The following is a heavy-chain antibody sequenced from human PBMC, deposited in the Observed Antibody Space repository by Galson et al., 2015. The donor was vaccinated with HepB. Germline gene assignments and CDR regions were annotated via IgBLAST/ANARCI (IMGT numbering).Heavy chain of an antibody. V-gene: IGHV4-30-2*01. D-gene: IGHD2-2*01. CDR1: GGSISSGGYS. CDR2: IYHSGST. CDR3: ARDSTGVVPAARDAFDI. Sequence: TLSLTCAVSGGSISSGGYSWSWIRQPPGKGLEWIGYIYHSGSTYYNPSLKSRVTISVDRSKNQFSLKLSSVTAADTAVYYCARDSTGVVPAARDAFDIWGQGTMVTVSS. J-gene: IGHJ3*02.